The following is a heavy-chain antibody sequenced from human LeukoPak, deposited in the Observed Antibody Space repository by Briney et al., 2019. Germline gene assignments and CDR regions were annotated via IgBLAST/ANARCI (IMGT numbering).Heavy chain of an antibody. V-gene: IGHV4-39*01. D-gene: IGHD1-26*01. J-gene: IGHJ4*02. CDR1: GGSISSTSYY. Sequence: SETLSLTCIVSGGSISSTSYYWGWIRQPPGKGLEWIGSIYYTGNTYNNPSLKNRVTISVDTSKNQFSLKLTSVTAADTALYYCARLTGGSYPDHWGQGTLVTVSS. CDR3: ARLTGGSYPDH. CDR2: IYYTGNT.